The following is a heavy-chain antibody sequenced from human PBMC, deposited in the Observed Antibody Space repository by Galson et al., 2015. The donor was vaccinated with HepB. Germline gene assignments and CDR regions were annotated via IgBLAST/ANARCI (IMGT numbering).Heavy chain of an antibody. J-gene: IGHJ4*02. CDR3: ARVLVLGKFGVVIGSYFDY. CDR1: GYTFTSYA. CDR2: INAGNGNT. Sequence: SVKVSCKASGYTFTSYAMHWVRQAPGQRLEWMGWINAGNGNTKYSQKFQGRVTITRDTSASTAYMELSSLRSEDTAVYYCARVLVLGKFGVVIGSYFDYWGQGTLVTVSS. V-gene: IGHV1-3*01. D-gene: IGHD3-3*01.